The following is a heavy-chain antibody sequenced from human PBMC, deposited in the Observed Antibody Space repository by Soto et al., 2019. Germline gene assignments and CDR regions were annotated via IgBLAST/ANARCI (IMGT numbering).Heavy chain of an antibody. Sequence: GGSLRLSCAASGFTFSSYAMSWVRQAPGKGLEWVSAISGSGGSTYYADSVKGRFTISRDNSKNTLYLQMNSLRAEDTAVYYCAKDSFMITFRKRPDAFDIWGQGTMVTGSS. CDR3: AKDSFMITFRKRPDAFDI. V-gene: IGHV3-23*01. CDR1: GFTFSSYA. CDR2: ISGSGGST. D-gene: IGHD3-16*01. J-gene: IGHJ3*02.